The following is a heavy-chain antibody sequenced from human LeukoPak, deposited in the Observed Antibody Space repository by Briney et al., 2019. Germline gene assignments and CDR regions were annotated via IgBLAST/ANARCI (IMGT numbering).Heavy chain of an antibody. Sequence: SETLSLTCTVSGGSISSYYWSWIRQPPGKGLEWIGYIYYSGSTNYNPSLKSRVTISVDTSKNQFSLKLYSVTAADTAVYYCARRSVETVMARPFDYWGQGTLVIVSS. CDR2: IYYSGST. J-gene: IGHJ4*02. V-gene: IGHV4-59*12. CDR1: GGSISSYY. D-gene: IGHD5-18*01. CDR3: ARRSVETVMARPFDY.